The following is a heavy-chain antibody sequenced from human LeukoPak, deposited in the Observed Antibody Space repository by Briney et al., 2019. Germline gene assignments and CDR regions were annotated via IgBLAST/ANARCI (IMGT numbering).Heavy chain of an antibody. D-gene: IGHD3-10*01. V-gene: IGHV3-23*01. Sequence: PGGSLRVSCAASGFTFSGYAMSWVRQAPGKGLECVSAISGSGGSTYYADSVKGRFTISRDNSKNTMYLQINSLRAEDTAVYYCARARGFRDAFDIWGQGTMVTVSS. J-gene: IGHJ3*02. CDR1: GFTFSGYA. CDR2: ISGSGGST. CDR3: ARARGFRDAFDI.